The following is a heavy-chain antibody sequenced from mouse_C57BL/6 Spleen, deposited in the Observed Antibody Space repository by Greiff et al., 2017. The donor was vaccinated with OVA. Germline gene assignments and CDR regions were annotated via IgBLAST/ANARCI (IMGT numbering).Heavy chain of an antibody. V-gene: IGHV1-18*01. CDR1: GYTFTDYN. Sequence: EVKLMESGPELVKPGASVKIPCKASGYTFTDYNMDWVKQSHGKSLEWIGDINPNNGGTIYNQKFKGKATLTVDKSSSTAYMELRSLTSEDTAVYYCAREKNWYFDVWGTGTTVTVSS. J-gene: IGHJ1*03. CDR3: AREKNWYFDV. CDR2: INPNNGGT.